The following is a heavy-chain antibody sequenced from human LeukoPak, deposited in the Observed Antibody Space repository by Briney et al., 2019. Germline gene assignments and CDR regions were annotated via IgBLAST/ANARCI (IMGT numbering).Heavy chain of an antibody. Sequence: GGSLRLSCVASGFIFSSYWMSWVRQAPGKGLEWVANIKQDGSEKYYVDSVKGRFTISRDNAKNSLYLQMNSLRAEDTAVYYCARDPDYGDYVNYFDYWGQGTLVTVSS. CDR3: ARDPDYGDYVNYFDY. CDR2: IKQDGSEK. V-gene: IGHV3-7*01. D-gene: IGHD4-17*01. CDR1: GFIFSSYW. J-gene: IGHJ4*02.